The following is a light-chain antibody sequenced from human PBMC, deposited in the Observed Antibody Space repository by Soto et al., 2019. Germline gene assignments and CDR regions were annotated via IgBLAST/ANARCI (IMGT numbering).Light chain of an antibody. CDR1: SSDVGSYNL. CDR2: EGS. Sequence: QSVLTQPASVSGSPGQSITISCTGTSSDVGSYNLVSWYQQHPGKAPKLMIYEGSKRPSGVSNRFSGSKSGNTASLTISGLQAEDEADYYCCSYAGSSTSYVXGTGTKVTVL. J-gene: IGLJ1*01. CDR3: CSYAGSSTSYV. V-gene: IGLV2-23*01.